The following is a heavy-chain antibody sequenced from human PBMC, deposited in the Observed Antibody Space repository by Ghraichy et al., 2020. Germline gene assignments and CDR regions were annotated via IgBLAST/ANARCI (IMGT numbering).Heavy chain of an antibody. Sequence: SETLSLTCTVSGGSISRSSYYWSWIRQPPGKGLEWIGSIYYSGSTFRNPSLKSRVTISVDTSKNQFSLMLTSVTAADTAVYYCARHVADSSWYSYYFDYWGQGTPVTVSS. V-gene: IGHV4-39*01. CDR2: IYYSGST. CDR3: ARHVADSSWYSYYFDY. D-gene: IGHD3-22*01. J-gene: IGHJ4*02. CDR1: GGSISRSSYY.